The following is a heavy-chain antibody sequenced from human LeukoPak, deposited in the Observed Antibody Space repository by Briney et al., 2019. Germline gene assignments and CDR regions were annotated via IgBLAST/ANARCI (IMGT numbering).Heavy chain of an antibody. D-gene: IGHD3-9*01. CDR3: ARTLTGGRGGYFDY. Sequence: GASVKVSCKASGYTFTGYYIHWVRQAPGQGLEWMGWIIPNSGGTNYAQRFQGRVTMTRDTSISTAYMELTSLRSDDTALYYCARTLTGGRGGYFDYWGQGTLVTVSS. J-gene: IGHJ4*02. CDR2: IIPNSGGT. V-gene: IGHV1-2*02. CDR1: GYTFTGYY.